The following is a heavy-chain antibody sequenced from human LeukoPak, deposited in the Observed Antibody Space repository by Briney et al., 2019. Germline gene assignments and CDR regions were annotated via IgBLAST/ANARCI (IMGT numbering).Heavy chain of an antibody. J-gene: IGHJ4*02. Sequence: SQTLSLTCAISGDTVSNKRSAWNWIRQSPSRGLEWLGRTYYRSKWYNDYAVSVKSRITINPDTSKNQFSLQLNSVTPEDTAVYYCARVQYSSSWYHFDYWGQGTLVTVSS. CDR3: ARVQYSSSWYHFDY. D-gene: IGHD6-13*01. CDR1: GDTVSNKRSA. V-gene: IGHV6-1*01. CDR2: TYYRSKWYN.